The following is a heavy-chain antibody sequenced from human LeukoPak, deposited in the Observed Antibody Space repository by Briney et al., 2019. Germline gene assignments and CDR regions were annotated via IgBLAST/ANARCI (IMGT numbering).Heavy chain of an antibody. Sequence: ASVKVSCKASGYTFTSYDINWVRQATGQGLEWMGWMNPNSGNTGYAQKFQGRVTITADKSTSTAYMELSSLRSEDTAVYYCARAGNWNDEGFDYWGQGTLVTVSS. CDR2: MNPNSGNT. V-gene: IGHV1-8*01. J-gene: IGHJ4*02. CDR1: GYTFTSYD. CDR3: ARAGNWNDEGFDY. D-gene: IGHD1-20*01.